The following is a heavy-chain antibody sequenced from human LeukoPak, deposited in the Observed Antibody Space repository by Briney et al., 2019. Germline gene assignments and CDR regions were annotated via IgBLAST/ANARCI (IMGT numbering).Heavy chain of an antibody. CDR3: ARGRATVTGDYYYYMDV. J-gene: IGHJ6*03. CDR1: GFTFSSYS. V-gene: IGHV3-48*01. D-gene: IGHD4-11*01. Sequence: GGALRLSCAASGFTFSSYSMNWVRQAPGKGREGVSYISSSSSTIYYADSVKGRFTISRDNAKNSLYLQMNSLRAEDTAVYYCARGRATVTGDYYYYMDVWGKGTTVTVSS. CDR2: ISSSSSTI.